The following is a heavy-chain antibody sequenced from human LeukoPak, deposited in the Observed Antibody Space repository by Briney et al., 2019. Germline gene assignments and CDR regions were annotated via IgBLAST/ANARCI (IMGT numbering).Heavy chain of an antibody. CDR1: GGSFSGYY. V-gene: IGHV4-34*01. Sequence: SETLSLTCAAYGGSFSGYYWSRIRQPPGKGLEWIGEINHSGSTNYNPSLKSRVTISVDTSKNQFSLKLSSVTAADTAVYYCARDQTSVAGTGYNWFDPWGQGTLVTVSS. CDR2: INHSGST. D-gene: IGHD6-19*01. J-gene: IGHJ5*02. CDR3: ARDQTSVAGTGYNWFDP.